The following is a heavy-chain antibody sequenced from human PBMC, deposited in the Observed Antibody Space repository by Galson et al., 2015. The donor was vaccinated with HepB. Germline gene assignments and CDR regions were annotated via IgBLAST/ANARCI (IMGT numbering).Heavy chain of an antibody. V-gene: IGHV3-30*04. Sequence: SLRLSCAASGFTFSIYAMHWVRQAPGKGLEWVAVISYDGNNKNYADSVKGRFTISRDNSKNTLFLQMNSLRTEDTALYYCARDPILGDVYYYGMDVWGQGTTVTVSS. J-gene: IGHJ6*02. D-gene: IGHD3-16*01. CDR3: ARDPILGDVYYYGMDV. CDR1: GFTFSIYA. CDR2: ISYDGNNK.